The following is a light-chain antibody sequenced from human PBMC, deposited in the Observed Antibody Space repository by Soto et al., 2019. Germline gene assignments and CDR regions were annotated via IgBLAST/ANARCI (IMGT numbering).Light chain of an antibody. V-gene: IGLV2-8*01. J-gene: IGLJ1*01. Sequence: QSALTQPRSVSGSPGQSVTISCTGTSSDVGGYNYVSWFQQHPGKAPKLIIHEVNQRPSGVPDRFSGSKSGNTASLTVSGLQAEDEGTYYCSSYGGYNNVVFGTGTKVTVL. CDR1: SSDVGGYNY. CDR3: SSYGGYNNVV. CDR2: EVN.